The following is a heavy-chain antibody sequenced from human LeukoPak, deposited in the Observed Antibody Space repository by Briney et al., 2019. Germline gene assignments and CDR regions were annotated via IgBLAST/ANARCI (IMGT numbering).Heavy chain of an antibody. Sequence: SETLSLTCTVSGGSISSYYWSWIRQPPGRGLEWIGYIYYSGSTNYNPSLKSRLTISVDTSKNQFSLKLSSMTTADTAVYYCASSRRWEPYRPFDAFDIWGQGTMVTVSS. CDR2: IYYSGST. CDR3: ASSRRWEPYRPFDAFDI. V-gene: IGHV4-59*01. J-gene: IGHJ3*02. CDR1: GGSISSYY. D-gene: IGHD1-26*01.